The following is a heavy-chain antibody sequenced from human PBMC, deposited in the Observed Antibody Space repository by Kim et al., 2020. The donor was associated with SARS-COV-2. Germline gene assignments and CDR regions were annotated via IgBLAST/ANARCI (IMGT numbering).Heavy chain of an antibody. V-gene: IGHV1-2*06. CDR2: INPNSGCT. Sequence: ASVTVSCKASGYTFTGYYMHWVRQAPGKGLEWMGRINPNSGCTNYAQKFQGRVTMTRDTSISTAYMELSRLRSDDTAVYYCARAAWGSGRGGYYMDVWGKGTTVTVSS. J-gene: IGHJ6*03. CDR1: GYTFTGYY. D-gene: IGHD6-19*01. CDR3: ARAAWGSGRGGYYMDV.